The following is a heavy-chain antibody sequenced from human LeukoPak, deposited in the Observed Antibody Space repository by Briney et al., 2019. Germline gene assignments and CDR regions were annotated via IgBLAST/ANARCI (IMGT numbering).Heavy chain of an antibody. D-gene: IGHD2-8*02. CDR3: ARVVGYVNYFYYMDV. CDR2: IRYDGSNK. J-gene: IGHJ6*03. CDR1: GFTFSSYG. V-gene: IGHV3-30*02. Sequence: GGSLRLSCAASGFTFSSYGMHWVRQAPGKGLEWVAFIRYDGSNKYYADSVKGRFTISRDNAKNSMYLQMNSLTAEDTALYHCARVVGYVNYFYYMDVWGKGTTVTISS.